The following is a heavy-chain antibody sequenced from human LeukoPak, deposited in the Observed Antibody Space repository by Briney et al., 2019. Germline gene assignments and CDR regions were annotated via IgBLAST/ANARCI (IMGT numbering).Heavy chain of an antibody. D-gene: IGHD3-22*01. CDR3: ARDGGYDSSGLPDAFDI. V-gene: IGHV3-48*03. Sequence: PGGSLRLSCAASGFTFSSYEMNWVRQAPGKGLEWVSYISSSGSTIYYADSVKGRFTISRDNAKNSLYLQMNSLRAEDTAVYYCARDGGYDSSGLPDAFDIWGQGTMVTVSS. CDR2: ISSSGSTI. J-gene: IGHJ3*02. CDR1: GFTFSSYE.